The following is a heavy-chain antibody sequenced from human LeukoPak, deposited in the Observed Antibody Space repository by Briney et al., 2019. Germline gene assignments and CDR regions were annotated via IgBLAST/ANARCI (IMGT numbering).Heavy chain of an antibody. CDR1: GYTFISYA. CDR2: INVGNGNT. J-gene: IGHJ5*02. Sequence: GASVKVSCKASGYTFISYAIHWVRQAPGQRLEWMGWINVGNGNTKYSQKFQGRVTITRDTSASTAYMELSSLRSEDTAVYYCARDRGGANGNWFDPWGQGTLVNVSS. D-gene: IGHD1-26*01. CDR3: ARDRGGANGNWFDP. V-gene: IGHV1-3*01.